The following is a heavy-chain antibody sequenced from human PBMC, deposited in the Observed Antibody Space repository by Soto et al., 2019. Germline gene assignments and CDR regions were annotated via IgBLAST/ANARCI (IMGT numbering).Heavy chain of an antibody. Sequence: GASVKVSCKASGYTFTGYYMHWVRPAPGQGLEWMGWINPNSGGTNYAQKFQGWVTMTRATSISTAYMELSRLKSDDSAVYNCARAGMGVVVVAAALDWYCERWDRGTLGTVGS. J-gene: IGHJ2*01. CDR3: ARAGMGVVVVAAALDWYCER. V-gene: IGHV1-2*04. D-gene: IGHD2-15*01. CDR2: INPNSGGT. CDR1: GYTFTGYY.